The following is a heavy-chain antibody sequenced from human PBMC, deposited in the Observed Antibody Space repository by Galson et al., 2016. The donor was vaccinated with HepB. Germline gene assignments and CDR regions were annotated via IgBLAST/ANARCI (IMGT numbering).Heavy chain of an antibody. CDR3: AREYTYDNYSDY. CDR1: GGSVRSPSYY. CDR2: VYYNGGT. Sequence: SETLSLTCTVSGGSVRSPSYYWTWIRQPPGKGLEWIGYVYYNGGTNYNPSLKSRITISLDTSKKHFSLQLTSVTAADTAVYYCAREYTYDNYSDYWGQGTLVTGSS. J-gene: IGHJ4*02. D-gene: IGHD5-18*01. V-gene: IGHV4-61*03.